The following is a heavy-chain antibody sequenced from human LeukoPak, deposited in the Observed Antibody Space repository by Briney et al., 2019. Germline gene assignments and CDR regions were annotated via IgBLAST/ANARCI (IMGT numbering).Heavy chain of an antibody. CDR1: GFSFDDYA. CDR2: ISGDGDST. D-gene: IGHD6-13*01. CDR3: AKDTGITPSGISGFFDF. Sequence: GGSLRLSCAASGFSFDDYAMHWVRQAPGKGLESVSLISGDGDSTYYADSVKGLFTISRDNSKDSLYLQMNSLRTEDTALYYCAKDTGITPSGISGFFDFWGQGTLVTVSS. J-gene: IGHJ4*02. V-gene: IGHV3-43*02.